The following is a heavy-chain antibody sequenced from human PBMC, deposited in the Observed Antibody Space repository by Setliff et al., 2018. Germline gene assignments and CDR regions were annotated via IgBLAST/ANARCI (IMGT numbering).Heavy chain of an antibody. CDR2: INPSGST. Sequence: PSETLSLTCAVYGGSFSGSYWSWVRQAPGKGLEWIGEINPSGSTYYNPSLKSRVTMSVDTSKRQFSLKLGSATAADTAVYYCARDMGQPYYFESWGLGTLVTVSS. CDR1: GGSFSGSY. V-gene: IGHV4-34*01. CDR3: ARDMGQPYYFES. J-gene: IGHJ4*02. D-gene: IGHD1-1*01.